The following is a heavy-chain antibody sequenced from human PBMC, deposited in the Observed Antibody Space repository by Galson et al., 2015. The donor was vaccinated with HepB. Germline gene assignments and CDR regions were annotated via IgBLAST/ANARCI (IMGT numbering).Heavy chain of an antibody. Sequence: SVKVSCKASGYTFTSYDINWVRQATGQGLEWMGWMNPNSGNTGYAQKFQGRVTMTRNTSISTAYMELSSLRSEDTAAYYCARGRRPYSSSWYPAYYYYYMDVWGKGTTVTVSS. CDR3: ARGRRPYSSSWYPAYYYYYMDV. CDR1: GYTFTSYD. CDR2: MNPNSGNT. D-gene: IGHD6-13*01. J-gene: IGHJ6*03. V-gene: IGHV1-8*01.